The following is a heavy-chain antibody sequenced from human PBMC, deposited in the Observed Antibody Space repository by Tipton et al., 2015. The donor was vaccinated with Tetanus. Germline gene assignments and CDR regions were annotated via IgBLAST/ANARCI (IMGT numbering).Heavy chain of an antibody. D-gene: IGHD3-9*01. CDR1: GYNFATFW. V-gene: IGHV5-51*01. CDR3: SRRRSAILSGSYHWYFDI. J-gene: IGHJ2*01. Sequence: QSGPEVKKPGESLTISCKASGYNFATFWIGWVRQMPGKGLEWMGVINPTDYQTSYNPSFEGQVTISADRSINTAYLQWSSLQTSDTAMYFCSRRRSAILSGSYHWYFDIWGRGTLVTVSS. CDR2: INPTDYQT.